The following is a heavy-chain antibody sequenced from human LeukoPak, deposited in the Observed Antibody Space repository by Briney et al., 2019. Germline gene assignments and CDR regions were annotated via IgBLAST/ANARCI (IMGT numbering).Heavy chain of an antibody. D-gene: IGHD3-16*02. CDR3: ARTYYDYVWGSYRPYYFDY. Sequence: PSETLSLTCTVSGGSISSYYWSWIRQPPGKGLEWIGYIYYSGSTNYNPSLKSRVTISVDTSKNQFSLKPSSVTAADTAVYYCARTYYDYVWGSYRPYYFDYWGQGTLVTVSS. J-gene: IGHJ4*02. CDR2: IYYSGST. V-gene: IGHV4-59*01. CDR1: GGSISSYY.